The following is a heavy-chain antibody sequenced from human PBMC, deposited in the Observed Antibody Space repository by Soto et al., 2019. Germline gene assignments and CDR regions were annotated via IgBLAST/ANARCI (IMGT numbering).Heavy chain of an antibody. D-gene: IGHD6-6*01. CDR3: ARDSKGIAARRRDRTNYMDV. J-gene: IGHJ6*03. V-gene: IGHV3-33*01. CDR1: GFTFSSYG. CDR2: IWYDGSNK. Sequence: GGSLRLSCAASGFTFSSYGMHWVRQAPGKGLEWVAVIWYDGSNKYYADSVKGRFTISRDNSKNTLYLQMNSLRAEDTAVYYCARDSKGIAARRRDRTNYMDVWGKGTTVTVSS.